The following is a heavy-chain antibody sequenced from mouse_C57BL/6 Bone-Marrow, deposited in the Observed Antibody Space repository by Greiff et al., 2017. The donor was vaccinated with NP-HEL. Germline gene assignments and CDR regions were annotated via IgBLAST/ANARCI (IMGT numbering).Heavy chain of an antibody. CDR2: IYPGSGST. D-gene: IGHD2-14*01. CDR3: AREVLTFYYAMDY. V-gene: IGHV1-55*01. J-gene: IGHJ4*01. CDR1: GYTFTSYW. Sequence: QVQLQQPGAELVKPGASVKMSCKASGYTFTSYWITWVKQRPGQGLEWIGDIYPGSGSTNYNEKFKSKATLTVDTSSSTAYMQLRSLTSEDSAVYYCAREVLTFYYAMDYWGQGTSVTVSS.